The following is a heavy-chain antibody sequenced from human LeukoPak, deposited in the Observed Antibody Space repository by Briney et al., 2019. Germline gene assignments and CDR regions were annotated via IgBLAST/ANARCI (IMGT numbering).Heavy chain of an antibody. CDR3: ARDLGAAGGQDYFDY. CDR2: IYSGGST. J-gene: IGHJ4*02. Sequence: GGSLRLSCAASGFSFSSYGMHWVRQAPGKRLEWVSVIYSGGSTYYADSVKGRFTISRDNSKNTLYLQMNSLRAEDTAVYYCARDLGAAGGQDYFDYWGQGTLVTVSS. CDR1: GFSFSSYG. V-gene: IGHV3-66*01. D-gene: IGHD3-10*01.